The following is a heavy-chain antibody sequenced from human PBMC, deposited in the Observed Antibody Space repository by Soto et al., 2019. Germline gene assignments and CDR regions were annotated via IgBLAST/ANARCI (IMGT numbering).Heavy chain of an antibody. CDR3: ARGSDYYDSSGYLPDFDY. J-gene: IGHJ4*02. D-gene: IGHD3-22*01. CDR1: GYSFTSYW. CDR2: IYPGDSDT. Sequence: EVQLVQSGAEVKKPGESLKISCKGSGYSFTSYWIGWVRQMPGKGLEWMGIIYPGDSDTRYSPSFQGQVTISADKSISTAYLQWSSLKASDTAMYYCARGSDYYDSSGYLPDFDYWGQGTLVTVSS. V-gene: IGHV5-51*01.